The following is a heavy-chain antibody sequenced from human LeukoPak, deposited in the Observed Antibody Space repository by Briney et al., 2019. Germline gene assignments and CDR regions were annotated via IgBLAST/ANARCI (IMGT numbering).Heavy chain of an antibody. CDR3: AKYYDFWSGYLYYFDY. V-gene: IGHV3-33*06. J-gene: IGHJ4*02. Sequence: GGSLRLSCAASGFTFSSYGMHWVRQAPGKGLEWVAVIWYDGSNKYYADSVKGRFTISRDNSKNTLYLQMNSLRAEDTAVYYCAKYYDFWSGYLYYFDYWGQGTLVTVSS. CDR1: GFTFSSYG. CDR2: IWYDGSNK. D-gene: IGHD3-3*01.